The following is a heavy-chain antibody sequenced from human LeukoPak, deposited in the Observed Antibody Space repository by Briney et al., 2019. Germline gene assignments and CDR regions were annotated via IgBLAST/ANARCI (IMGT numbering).Heavy chain of an antibody. D-gene: IGHD3-22*01. CDR3: AKGKVTIIVVALFDY. Sequence: GGSLRLSCAASGFTFCCYAMHWVRQAPGKGLEWVSGISWSSGCICYADSVKGRFTISRDNGKNSLYLQMNRLRAEDTALYYCAKGKVTIIVVALFDYWGQGTLVTGSS. CDR2: ISWSSGCI. J-gene: IGHJ4*02. V-gene: IGHV3-9*01. CDR1: GFTFCCYA.